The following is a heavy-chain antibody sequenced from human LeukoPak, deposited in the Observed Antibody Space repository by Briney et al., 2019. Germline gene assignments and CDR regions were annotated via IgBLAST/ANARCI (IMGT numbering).Heavy chain of an antibody. D-gene: IGHD5-12*01. J-gene: IGHJ4*02. CDR1: GFTFSSYG. CDR2: IRYDGSNK. Sequence: PGRSLRPSCAASGFTFSSYGMHWVRQAPGKGLEWVAFIRYDGSNKYYADSVKGRFTISRDNSKNTLYLQMNSLRAEDTAMYYCASSLGGYGAFGYWGQGTLLTVSS. V-gene: IGHV3-33*01. CDR3: ASSLGGYGAFGY.